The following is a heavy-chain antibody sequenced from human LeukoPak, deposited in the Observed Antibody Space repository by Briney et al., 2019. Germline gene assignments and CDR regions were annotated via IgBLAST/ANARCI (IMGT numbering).Heavy chain of an antibody. D-gene: IGHD3-9*01. CDR3: ARGSADILTGYYSQSHIDY. CDR1: GFTFSSYG. CDR2: IWYDGSNK. V-gene: IGHV3-33*01. J-gene: IGHJ4*02. Sequence: GGSLRLSCAASGFTFSSYGMHWVRQAPGKGLERVAVIWYDGSNKYYADSVKGRFTISRDNSKNTLYLQMNSLRAEDTAVYYCARGSADILTGYYSQSHIDYWGQGTLVTVSS.